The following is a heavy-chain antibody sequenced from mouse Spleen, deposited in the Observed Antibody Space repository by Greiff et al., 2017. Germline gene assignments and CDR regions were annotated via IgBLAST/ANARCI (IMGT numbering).Heavy chain of an antibody. CDR3: ARKDKLGFFAY. D-gene: IGHD4-1*01. CDR1: GFTFSDYG. Sequence: DVKLVESGGGLVKPGGSLKLSCAASGFTFSDYGMHWVRQAPEKGLEWVAYISSGSSTIYYADTVKGRFTISRDNAKNTLFLQMTSLRSEDTAMYYCARKDKLGFFAYWGQGTLVTVSA. CDR2: ISSGSSTI. J-gene: IGHJ3*01. V-gene: IGHV5-17*01.